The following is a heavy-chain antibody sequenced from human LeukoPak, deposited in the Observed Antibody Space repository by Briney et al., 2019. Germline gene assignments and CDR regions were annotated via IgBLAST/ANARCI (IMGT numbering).Heavy chain of an antibody. V-gene: IGHV3-23*01. CDR1: GFTFSSYA. J-gene: IGHJ4*02. CDR2: ISGSGGST. D-gene: IGHD3-10*01. CDR3: AKAFSVWFGELFLLDY. Sequence: GGSLRLSCAASGFTFSSYAMSWVRQAPGKGLEWVSAISGSGGSTYYADSVKGRFTISRDNSKNTLYLQTNSLRAEDTAVYYCAKAFSVWFGELFLLDYWGQGTLVTVSS.